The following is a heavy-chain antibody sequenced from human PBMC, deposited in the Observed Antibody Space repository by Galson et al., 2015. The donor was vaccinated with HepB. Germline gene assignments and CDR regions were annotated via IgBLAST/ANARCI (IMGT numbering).Heavy chain of an antibody. CDR1: GFTFSNAW. J-gene: IGHJ4*02. CDR3: TTDPANFDWLLPPDY. V-gene: IGHV3-15*01. CDR2: IKSKTDGGTT. D-gene: IGHD3-9*01. Sequence: SLRLSCAASGFTFSNAWMSWVRRAPGKGLEWVGRIKSKTDGGTTDYAAPVKGRFTVSRDDSKNTLYLQMNSLKTEDTAVYYCTTDPANFDWLLPPDYWGQGTLVTVSS.